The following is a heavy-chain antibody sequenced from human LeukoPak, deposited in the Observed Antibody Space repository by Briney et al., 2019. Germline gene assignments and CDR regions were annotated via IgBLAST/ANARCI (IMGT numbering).Heavy chain of an antibody. Sequence: GESLKISCKGSGYSFTSYWIGWVRQMPGKGLEWMGIIYPGDSDTRYSPSFQGQVTISADKSISTAYLQWSSLKASDTAMYYCAKASPRSFTSGYYGDAFDIWGQGTLVTVSS. CDR1: GYSFTSYW. J-gene: IGHJ4*02. CDR2: IYPGDSDT. D-gene: IGHD3-22*01. V-gene: IGHV5-51*01. CDR3: AKASPRSFTSGYYGDAFDI.